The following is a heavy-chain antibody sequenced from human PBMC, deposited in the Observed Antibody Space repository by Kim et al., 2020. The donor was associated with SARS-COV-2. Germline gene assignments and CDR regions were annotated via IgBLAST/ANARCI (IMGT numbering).Heavy chain of an antibody. CDR3: ARDLPLREPPEYFQP. D-gene: IGHD1-1*01. CDR2: IIPILGIA. CDR1: GGTFSSYA. Sequence: SVKVSCKASGGTFSSYAISWVRQAPGQGLEWMGRIIPILGIANYAQKFQGRVTITADKYTSTAYMELSSLRSEDTAVYYCARDLPLREPPEYFQPWGQG. J-gene: IGHJ1*01. V-gene: IGHV1-69*04.